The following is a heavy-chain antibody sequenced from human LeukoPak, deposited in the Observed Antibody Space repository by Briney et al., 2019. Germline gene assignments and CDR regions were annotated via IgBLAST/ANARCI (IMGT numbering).Heavy chain of an antibody. V-gene: IGHV3-30*02. CDR1: GFTFRSHG. J-gene: IGHJ3*02. CDR2: IWYDGSNK. Sequence: GTSLRLSCAASGFTFRSHGMHWVRQAPGKGLEWVAFIWYDGSNKYYTDSVKGRFTISRDNSKNTLSLQVNTLRVEDTAVYYCAKDGGYYDFWSGYYWGAFDIWGQGTMVTVSS. CDR3: AKDGGYYDFWSGYYWGAFDI. D-gene: IGHD3-3*01.